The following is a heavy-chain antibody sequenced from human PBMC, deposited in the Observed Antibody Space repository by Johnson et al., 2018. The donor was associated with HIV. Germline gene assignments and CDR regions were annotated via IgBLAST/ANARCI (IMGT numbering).Heavy chain of an antibody. CDR2: ISYDGSNK. D-gene: IGHD2-8*01. J-gene: IGHJ3*02. V-gene: IGHV3-30*04. CDR3: ARGDCTNGVCPPPRRDAFDI. CDR1: GFTFSSYA. Sequence: QVQLVESGGGVVQPGGSLRLSCAASGFTFSSYAMHWVRQAPGKGLEWVAVISYDGSNKYYADSVKGRFTISRDNAKNSLYLQMNSLRAEDTAVYYCARGDCTNGVCPPPRRDAFDIWGRGTMVTVSS.